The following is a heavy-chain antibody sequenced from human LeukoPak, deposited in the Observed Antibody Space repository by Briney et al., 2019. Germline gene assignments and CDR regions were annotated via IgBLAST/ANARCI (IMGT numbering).Heavy chain of an antibody. Sequence: ASVKVSCKASGYTFTSYGISWVRQAPGQGLEWMGWISAYNGNTNYAQKLQGRVTMTTDTSTSTAYMELRSLRSDDTAVYYCARDRDYGDYLPSEYWGQGTLVTVSS. V-gene: IGHV1-18*01. CDR2: ISAYNGNT. CDR1: GYTFTSYG. CDR3: ARDRDYGDYLPSEY. D-gene: IGHD4-17*01. J-gene: IGHJ4*02.